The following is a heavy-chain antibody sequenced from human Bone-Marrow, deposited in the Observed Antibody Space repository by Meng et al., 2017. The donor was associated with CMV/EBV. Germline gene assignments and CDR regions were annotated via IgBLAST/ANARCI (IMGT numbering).Heavy chain of an antibody. CDR1: GDTFKNYA. V-gene: IGHV1-69*05. J-gene: IGHJ4*02. CDR3: ARGVSQYVEKSSFDF. CDR2: LIPVYATA. D-gene: IGHD2/OR15-2a*01. Sequence: SVKVSCKASGDTFKNYAISWVRQAPGQGLEWMGGLIPVYATAGYAQQFEGRVTITTDQSTSTAYMELRSLSPDDTGVYYCARGVSQYVEKSSFDFWGQGTLATYSS.